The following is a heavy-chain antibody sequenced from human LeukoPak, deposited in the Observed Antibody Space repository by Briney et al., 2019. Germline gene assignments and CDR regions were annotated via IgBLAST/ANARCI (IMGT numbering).Heavy chain of an antibody. V-gene: IGHV3-21*01. D-gene: IGHD3-9*01. CDR3: ARDFFRGFDWPNIT. Sequence: GGSLSLSCAASGFTFSSYSMNWVRQAPGKGLEWVSSISSSSSYIYYADSVKGRFTISRDNAKNSLYLQMNSLRAEDTAVYYCARDFFRGFDWPNITWGQGTLVTVSS. CDR2: ISSSSSYI. J-gene: IGHJ5*02. CDR1: GFTFSSYS.